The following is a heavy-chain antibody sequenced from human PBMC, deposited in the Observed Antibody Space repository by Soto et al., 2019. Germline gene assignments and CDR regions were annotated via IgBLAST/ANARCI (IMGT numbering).Heavy chain of an antibody. J-gene: IGHJ4*02. V-gene: IGHV4-61*01. Sequence: PSETLSLTCTVSGGAFKSGSYSLSWIRQPPGKGLEWIGYVNHTRRTSCNPSLKRRVSISVDSSKNPFSLNLDTVTAADTAVYFCARDIAYFDSWGQGTLVT. D-gene: IGHD2-15*01. CDR1: GGAFKSGSYS. CDR3: ARDIAYFDS. CDR2: VNHTRRT.